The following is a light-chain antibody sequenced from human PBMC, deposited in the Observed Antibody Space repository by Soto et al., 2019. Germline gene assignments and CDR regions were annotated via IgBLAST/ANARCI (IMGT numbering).Light chain of an antibody. CDR2: GAS. V-gene: IGKV3-15*01. CDR3: QQYHNWPPQYT. CDR1: QTVASN. J-gene: IGKJ2*01. Sequence: EIVMTQSPASLSVSPGEGATLSCRASQTVASNLAWYQQKPGQAPRLLIHGASTRATGVPARFSGSGSGTDFTLTISRLQSEDFAVYYCQQYHNWPPQYTFGQGTKLQIK.